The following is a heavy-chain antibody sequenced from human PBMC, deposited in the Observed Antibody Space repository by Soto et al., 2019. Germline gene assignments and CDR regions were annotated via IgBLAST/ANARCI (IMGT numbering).Heavy chain of an antibody. CDR2: IYRGGSA. CDR3: TRGKWFPRGYGMDV. CDR1: GDSVTSDY. D-gene: IGHD3-22*01. J-gene: IGHJ6*02. V-gene: IGHV4-59*02. Sequence: QVQLQESGPGLVKPSETLSLTCTVSGDSVTSDYWSWIRQPPGKRLEYIGFIYRGGSANYNPSLEGRVPISPDKSTNQLSLRLTSVTAADTAVYYCTRGKWFPRGYGMDVWGRGTTVTVS.